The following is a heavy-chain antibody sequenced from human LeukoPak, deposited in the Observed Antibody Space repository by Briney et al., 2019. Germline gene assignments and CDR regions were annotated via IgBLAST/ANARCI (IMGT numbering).Heavy chain of an antibody. CDR1: GFTVSSNS. CDR2: IYSDNT. CDR3: ARDGERPADSILTGTEDAFDI. J-gene: IGHJ3*02. V-gene: IGHV3-53*01. D-gene: IGHD3-9*01. Sequence: GGSLRLSCTVSGFTVSSNSMSWVRQAPGKGLEWVSFIYSDNTHYSDSVKGRFTISRDNSKNTLYLQMNSLRAEDTAVYYCARDGERPADSILTGTEDAFDIWGQGTMVTVSS.